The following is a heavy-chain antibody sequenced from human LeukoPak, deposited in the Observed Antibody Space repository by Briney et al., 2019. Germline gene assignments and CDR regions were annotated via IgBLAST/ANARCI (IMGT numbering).Heavy chain of an antibody. V-gene: IGHV3-7*03. CDR1: GFTFSSYW. CDR3: ARVPMIVDRGWFDP. Sequence: PGGSLRLSCAASGFTFSSYWMSWVRQAPGKGLEWVANIKQDGSEKYYVDSVKGRFTISRDNAKNSLYLQMNSLRAEDTAVYYCARVPMIVDRGWFDPWGQGTLVTVSS. D-gene: IGHD3-22*01. J-gene: IGHJ5*02. CDR2: IKQDGSEK.